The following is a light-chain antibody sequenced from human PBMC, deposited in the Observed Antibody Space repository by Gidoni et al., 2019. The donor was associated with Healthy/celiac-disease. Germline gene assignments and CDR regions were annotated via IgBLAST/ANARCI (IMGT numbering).Light chain of an antibody. CDR1: QSISSY. Sequence: DIQIPQSPSSLSASVGDRVTITCRASQSISSYLNWYQQKPGKAPKLLIYAASSLQSGVPSRFSGSGSGTDFTLTISSLQPEDFATYYCQQSYSTPVTFXGXTKVEIK. CDR2: AAS. J-gene: IGKJ4*01. CDR3: QQSYSTPVT. V-gene: IGKV1-39*01.